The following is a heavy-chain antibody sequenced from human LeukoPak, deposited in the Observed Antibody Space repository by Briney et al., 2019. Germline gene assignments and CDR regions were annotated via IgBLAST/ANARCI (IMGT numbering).Heavy chain of an antibody. CDR2: INHSGST. D-gene: IGHD1-26*01. CDR1: GGSFSGYY. Sequence: SETLSLTGAVYGGSFSGYYWSWIRQPPGKGLEWIGEINHSGSTNYNPSLKSRVTISVDTSKNQFSLKLSSVTAADTAVYYCARGGSGSYYSPSPPDYWGQGTLVTVSS. CDR3: ARGGSGSYYSPSPPDY. V-gene: IGHV4-34*01. J-gene: IGHJ4*02.